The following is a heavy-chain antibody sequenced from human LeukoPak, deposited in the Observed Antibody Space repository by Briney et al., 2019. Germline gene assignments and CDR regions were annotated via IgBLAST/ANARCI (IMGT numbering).Heavy chain of an antibody. Sequence: GASVKVSCKASGYTFTSYDINWVRQAPGQGLEWMGWMNPNSGNTGYAQKFQGRVTMTRNTSISTAYMELSSLRSEDTAVYYCARGRYYDFWSGYYRDYFDYWGQGTLVTVSS. CDR2: MNPNSGNT. CDR1: GYTFTSYD. J-gene: IGHJ4*02. CDR3: ARGRYYDFWSGYYRDYFDY. V-gene: IGHV1-8*01. D-gene: IGHD3-3*01.